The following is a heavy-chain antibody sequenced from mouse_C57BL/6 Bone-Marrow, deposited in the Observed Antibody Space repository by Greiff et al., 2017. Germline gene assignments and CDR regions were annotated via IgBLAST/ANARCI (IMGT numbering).Heavy chain of an antibody. D-gene: IGHD1-1*01. V-gene: IGHV1-4*01. Sequence: QVQLKESGAELARPGASVKMSCKASGYTFTSYTMHWVKQRPGQGLEWIGYINPSSGYTKYNQKFKDKATLTADKSSSTAYMQLSSLTSEDSAVYYCARPIFITTVVNYFDYWGQGTTLTVSS. CDR3: ARPIFITTVVNYFDY. CDR1: GYTFTSYT. J-gene: IGHJ2*01. CDR2: INPSSGYT.